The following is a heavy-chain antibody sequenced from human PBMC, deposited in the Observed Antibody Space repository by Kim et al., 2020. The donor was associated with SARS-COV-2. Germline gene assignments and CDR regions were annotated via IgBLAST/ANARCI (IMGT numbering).Heavy chain of an antibody. CDR1: GFTFSDYY. CDR2: SSSSGSTI. D-gene: IGHD2-15*01. Sequence: GGSLRLSCAASGFTFSDYYMSWIRQAPGKGLEWVSYSSSSGSTIYYADSVKGRFTISRDNAKNSLYLQMNSLRAEDTAVYYCARDQVVVVAASFYYGMDVWGQGTTVTVSS. V-gene: IGHV3-11*01. CDR3: ARDQVVVVAASFYYGMDV. J-gene: IGHJ6*02.